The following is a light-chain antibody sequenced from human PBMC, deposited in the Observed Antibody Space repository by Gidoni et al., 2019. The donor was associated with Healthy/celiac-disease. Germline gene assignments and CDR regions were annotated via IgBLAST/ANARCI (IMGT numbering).Light chain of an antibody. J-gene: IGLJ2*01. V-gene: IGLV2-14*01. CDR3: SSYTSSSTPVV. CDR2: DVS. CDR1: SSDVGVYNY. Sequence: QSALTQPASVSGSPGQSITISCTGTSSDVGVYNYVSWYQQHPGKAPKLMIYDVSTRPSGVSNRFSGSKSGNTASLTISGLQAEDEADYYCSSYTSSSTPVVFGGGTKLTVL.